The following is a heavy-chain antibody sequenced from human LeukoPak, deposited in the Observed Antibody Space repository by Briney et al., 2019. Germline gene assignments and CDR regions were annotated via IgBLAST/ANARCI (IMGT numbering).Heavy chain of an antibody. Sequence: PGESLKISCKGSGYSFTSYWIGWVRQMPGKGLEWMGIIYPGDSDTRYSPSFQGQVTISADKSISTAYLQWSSLKASDTAMYYCARLGEYSSGWQYYYYYGMDVWGQGTTVTVSS. CDR3: ARLGEYSSGWQYYYYYGMDV. D-gene: IGHD6-19*01. CDR2: IYPGDSDT. J-gene: IGHJ6*02. V-gene: IGHV5-51*01. CDR1: GYSFTSYW.